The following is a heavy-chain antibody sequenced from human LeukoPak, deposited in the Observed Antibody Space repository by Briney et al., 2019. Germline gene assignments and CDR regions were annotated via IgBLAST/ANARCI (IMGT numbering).Heavy chain of an antibody. CDR1: GGSISSYY. V-gene: IGHV4-4*07. J-gene: IGHJ4*02. CDR3: ARDRPGTYFDY. CDR2: IYTSGST. Sequence: SETLSLTCTVSGGSISSYYWSWIRQPAGKALEWIGRIYTSGSTNYNYSLKSRVTISADTSKNQFSLNLSSVTAADTAVYYCARDRPGTYFDYWGQGTLVTVSS. D-gene: IGHD1-26*01.